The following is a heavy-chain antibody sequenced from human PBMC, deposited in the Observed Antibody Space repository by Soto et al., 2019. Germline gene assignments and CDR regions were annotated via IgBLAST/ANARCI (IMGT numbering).Heavy chain of an antibody. J-gene: IGHJ6*02. CDR3: AVNYYDSSGYDYYGMDV. D-gene: IGHD3-22*01. V-gene: IGHV1-69*13. CDR1: GGTFSSYA. CDR2: IIPIFGTA. Sequence: ASVKVSCKASGGTFSSYAISWVRQAPGQGLEWMGGIIPIFGTANYAQKFQGRVTITADESTSTAYMELSSLRSEDTAVYYCAVNYYDSSGYDYYGMDVWGQGTTVTVSS.